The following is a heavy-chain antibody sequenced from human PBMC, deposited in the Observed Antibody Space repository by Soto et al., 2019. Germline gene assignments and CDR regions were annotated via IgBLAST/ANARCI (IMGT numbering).Heavy chain of an antibody. Sequence: QVQLVESGGGVVQPGRSLRLSCAASGFTFSIYAMHWVRQAPGKGLQWVAVISYDGSNKYYPDSVKGRFTTSGDNSKNTVYLQVNSLRAEDSAVYYCEREDSDGWFDHWGQGTLFTV. CDR3: EREDSDGWFDH. V-gene: IGHV3-30-3*01. CDR2: ISYDGSNK. CDR1: GFTFSIYA. J-gene: IGHJ5*02. D-gene: IGHD3-10*01.